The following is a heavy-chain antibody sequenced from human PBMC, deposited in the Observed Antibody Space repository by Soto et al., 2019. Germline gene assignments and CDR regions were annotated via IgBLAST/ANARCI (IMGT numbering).Heavy chain of an antibody. CDR1: GDSLRSSYHY. CDR2: IYYTGNT. J-gene: IGHJ4*01. CDR3: VRVEMYAGEFPPNFDR. Sequence: ASETLSLTCTVSGDSLRSSYHYWGWIRQSPGKGLEWIGSIYYTGNTYYNPSLKSRVSISVDMATNEISLRLRAESVADTAVYYCVRVEMYAGEFPPNFDRWGQEPWSPSPQ. D-gene: IGHD2-8*01. V-gene: IGHV4-39*01.